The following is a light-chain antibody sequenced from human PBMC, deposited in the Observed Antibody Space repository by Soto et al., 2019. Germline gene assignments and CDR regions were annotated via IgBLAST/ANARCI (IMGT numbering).Light chain of an antibody. Sequence: QSALTQPASVSGSPGQSITISCTGTSSDVGGSNYVSWYQQHPNKAPKLMIYDVNNRPSGISYRFSGSKSGNTASLTISGLQAEDEADYYCASYTRTTTLVFGGGTKLTVL. CDR1: SSDVGGSNY. J-gene: IGLJ2*01. V-gene: IGLV2-14*03. CDR2: DVN. CDR3: ASYTRTTTLV.